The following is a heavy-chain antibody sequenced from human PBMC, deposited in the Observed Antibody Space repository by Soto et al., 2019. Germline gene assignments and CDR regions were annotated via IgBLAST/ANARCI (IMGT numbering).Heavy chain of an antibody. CDR1: GGSISSYY. CDR3: ARVLWERIAARGEVRDYYYYYYMDV. CDR2: IYYSGNT. V-gene: IGHV4-59*01. D-gene: IGHD6-6*01. Sequence: SETLSLTCTVSGGSISSYYWSWIRQPPGKGLEWIGYIYYSGNTNYNPSLKSRVTISVDTSKNQFSLKLSSVTAADTAVYYCARVLWERIAARGEVRDYYYYYYMDVWGKGTTVTVSS. J-gene: IGHJ6*03.